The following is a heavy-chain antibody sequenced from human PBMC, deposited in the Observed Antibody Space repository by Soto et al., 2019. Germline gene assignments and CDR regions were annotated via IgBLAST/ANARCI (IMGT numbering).Heavy chain of an antibody. CDR2: IHSDGST. V-gene: IGHV3-53*01. D-gene: IGHD6-19*01. CDR3: ARDASGHFAY. CDR1: GFTVSDS. Sequence: GGSLRLSCSVAGFTVSDSMSWVRQAPGKGLECVSFIHSDGSTHYTDSVRGRFTISRDNSKNTLYLQMDRLRVDDTAVYFCARDASGHFAYWGQGTLVTVSX. J-gene: IGHJ4*02.